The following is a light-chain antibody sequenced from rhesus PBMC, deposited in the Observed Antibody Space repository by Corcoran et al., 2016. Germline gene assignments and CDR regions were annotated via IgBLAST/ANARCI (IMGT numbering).Light chain of an antibody. Sequence: DIVMTQTPLSLPVTPGEPASISCRSSQSLLHSHGNTYLYWYLQKPGQPPRLLIYRVSNRCSGDPDRFSGSGAGTEFTLKISRVEAEDVGVYYCMQALQNPLTFGGGTKVELK. V-gene: IGKV2-73*01. CDR1: QSLLHSHGNTY. CDR2: RVS. J-gene: IGKJ4*01. CDR3: MQALQNPLT.